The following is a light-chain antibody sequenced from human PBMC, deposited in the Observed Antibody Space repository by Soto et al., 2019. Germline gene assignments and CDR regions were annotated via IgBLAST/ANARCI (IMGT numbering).Light chain of an antibody. CDR2: AAS. V-gene: IGKV3-15*01. CDR3: QQYYHWPRT. CDR1: QSVASN. Sequence: EMAVTQSPATLSVSPGERATLSCRVSQSVASNLAWYQQKPGQTPRLLIYAASTRATGIPARFSGSGSGTDFNLTITSLQSEDFAVYYCQQYYHWPRTFGQGTKVEIK. J-gene: IGKJ1*01.